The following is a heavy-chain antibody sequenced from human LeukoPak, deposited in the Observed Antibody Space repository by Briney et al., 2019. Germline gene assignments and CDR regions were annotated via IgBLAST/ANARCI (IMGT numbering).Heavy chain of an antibody. CDR3: ARERFAYGMDV. J-gene: IGHJ6*02. CDR2: IYYSGST. D-gene: IGHD3-16*01. Sequence: SETLSLTCTVSGGSISSSSYYWGWIRQPPGKGLEWIGNIYYSGSTYYNPSLKSRVTISVDTSKNHFSLKLSSVTAADTAVYYCARERFAYGMDVWGQGTTVTVSS. CDR1: GGSISSSSYY. V-gene: IGHV4-39*02.